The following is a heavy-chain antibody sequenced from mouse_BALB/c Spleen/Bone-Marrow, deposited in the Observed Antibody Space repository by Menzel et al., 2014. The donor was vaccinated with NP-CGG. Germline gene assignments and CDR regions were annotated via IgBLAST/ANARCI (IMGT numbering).Heavy chain of an antibody. CDR3: ARSRYDYDNAMDC. V-gene: IGHV1S81*02. D-gene: IGHD2-4*01. Sequence: VQLVESGAELVKPGASVKLSCKASGYTFTSYYMHWVKQRPGQGLEWIGEINPSNGGTNFNEKFKSKATLTVDKSSSIAYMQLSSLTSEDSAVYYCARSRYDYDNAMDCWGQGTSVTVSS. CDR1: GYTFTSYY. CDR2: INPSNGGT. J-gene: IGHJ4*01.